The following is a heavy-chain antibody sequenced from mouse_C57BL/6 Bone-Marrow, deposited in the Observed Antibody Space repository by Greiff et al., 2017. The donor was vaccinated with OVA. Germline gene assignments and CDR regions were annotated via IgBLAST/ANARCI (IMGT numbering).Heavy chain of an antibody. CDR3: ARLGTTAHAMDY. CDR1: GYTFTSYW. Sequence: VQLQQPGAELVKPGASVKLSCKASGYTFTSYWITWVKQRPGQGLEWIGDIYPGRGSTNYNAKFKSKATPTLDTSSSTAYMQLSSLTSEDSAVYYCARLGTTAHAMDYWGQGTSVTVSS. CDR2: IYPGRGST. V-gene: IGHV1-55*01. D-gene: IGHD1-2*01. J-gene: IGHJ4*01.